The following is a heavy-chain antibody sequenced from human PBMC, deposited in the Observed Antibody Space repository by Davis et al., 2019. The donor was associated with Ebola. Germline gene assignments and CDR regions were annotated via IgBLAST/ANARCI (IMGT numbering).Heavy chain of an antibody. Sequence: PSETLSLTCTVSGGSISSYYWSWIRQPPGKGLEWIGCIFYSGSSNYNPSLKSRVTISVDTSKTQFSLKLSSVTAADTAVYYCARGKTTVTTGFDYWGQGTLVTVSS. CDR2: IFYSGSS. J-gene: IGHJ4*02. V-gene: IGHV4-59*01. CDR1: GGSISSYY. D-gene: IGHD4-11*01. CDR3: ARGKTTVTTGFDY.